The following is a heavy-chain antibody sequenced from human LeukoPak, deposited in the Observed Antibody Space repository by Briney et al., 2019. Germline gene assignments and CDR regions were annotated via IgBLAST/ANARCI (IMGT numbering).Heavy chain of an antibody. CDR1: GYTFTSYY. Sequence: ASVKVSCKASGYTFTSYYMHWVRQAPGQGLEWMGIINPSGGSTSYAQKFQGRVTMTRDMSTSTVYMELSSLRSEDTAVYYCARGGCSGGSCYAGYYYYYMDVWGKGTTVTVSS. J-gene: IGHJ6*03. CDR2: INPSGGST. D-gene: IGHD2-15*01. V-gene: IGHV1-46*01. CDR3: ARGGCSGGSCYAGYYYYYMDV.